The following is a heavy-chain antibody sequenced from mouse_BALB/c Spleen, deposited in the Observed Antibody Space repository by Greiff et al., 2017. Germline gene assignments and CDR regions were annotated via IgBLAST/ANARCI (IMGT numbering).Heavy chain of an antibody. CDR3: ARGYGKRAWFAY. CDR2: ISDGGSYT. Sequence: EVHLVESGGGLVKPGGSLKLSCAASGFTFSDYYMYWVRQTPEKRLEWVATISDGGSYTYYPDSVKGRFTISRDNAKNNLYLQMSSLKSEDTAMYYCARGYGKRAWFAYWGQGTLVTVSA. CDR1: GFTFSDYY. V-gene: IGHV5-4*02. D-gene: IGHD1-1*02. J-gene: IGHJ3*01.